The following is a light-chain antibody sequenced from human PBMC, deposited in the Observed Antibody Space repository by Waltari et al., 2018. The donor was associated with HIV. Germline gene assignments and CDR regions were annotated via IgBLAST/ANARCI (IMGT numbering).Light chain of an antibody. CDR3: SSYTSSSTLG. CDR2: EVS. J-gene: IGLJ1*01. CDR1: SSDVGGYNY. V-gene: IGLV2-14*01. Sequence: QSALTQPASVSGSPGQSITISCTGTSSDVGGYNYVSWYQQHPGKAPKLMIYEVSNRPSGVSNRLSGSKSGNTASLTISGLQAEDEADYYCSSYTSSSTLGFGTGTKVTVL.